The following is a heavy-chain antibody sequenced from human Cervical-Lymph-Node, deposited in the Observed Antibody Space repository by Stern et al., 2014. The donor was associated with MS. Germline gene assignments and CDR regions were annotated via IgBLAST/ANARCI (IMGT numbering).Heavy chain of an antibody. CDR2: VYTSGST. CDR1: GGSISSGDYY. J-gene: IGHJ5*02. Sequence: QVQLQESGPGLVKPSQTLSLTCTVSGGSISSGDYYWNWIRQPAGKGLEWIGRVYTSGSTNYNPSLKSRVPISLDASKNQFPLKLSSVTAADTAVYYCARRGDAWGQGILVTVSS. V-gene: IGHV4-61*02. CDR3: ARRGDA. D-gene: IGHD3-10*01.